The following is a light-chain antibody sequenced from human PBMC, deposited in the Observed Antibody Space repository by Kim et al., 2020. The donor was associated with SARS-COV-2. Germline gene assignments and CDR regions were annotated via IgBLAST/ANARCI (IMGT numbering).Light chain of an antibody. Sequence: SSELTQDPAVSVALGQTVRITCQGDSLRSYYATWYQQKPRQAPVLVMYGRNSRPSGVPDRFSGSTSENTASLTISGAQAEDEADFYCQSRDSGGNVVFGGGTQLTVL. CDR2: GRN. CDR1: SLRSYY. V-gene: IGLV3-19*01. J-gene: IGLJ2*01. CDR3: QSRDSGGNVV.